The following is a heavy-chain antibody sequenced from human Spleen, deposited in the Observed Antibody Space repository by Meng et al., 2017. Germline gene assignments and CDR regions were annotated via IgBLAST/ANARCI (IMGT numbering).Heavy chain of an antibody. J-gene: IGHJ4*02. Sequence: QGQRVQSGADVKKPGVSVKVSCNASSYTLTSDGFSWVRQAPGQGLEWMGWINRYSGNTDYAQKFQGRVTMTTDTSTSTAYMELTSLRSDDTAVYYCATRGNPYLNCWGQGTLVTVSS. CDR3: ATRGNPYLNC. CDR1: SYTLTSDG. V-gene: IGHV1-18*01. CDR2: INRYSGNT.